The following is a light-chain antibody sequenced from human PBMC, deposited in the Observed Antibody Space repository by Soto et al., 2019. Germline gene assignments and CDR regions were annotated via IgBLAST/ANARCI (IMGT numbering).Light chain of an antibody. CDR1: SSDIGAYDY. V-gene: IGLV2-14*01. J-gene: IGLJ1*01. Sequence: HPASVSGSPGQSITVSCTGTSSDIGAYDYVSWYQQHPGKAPKVIISEVSKRPSGVSHRFSGSKSGNTASLTISGLQAEDEADYYCSSYTSSSTVGVFGTGTKVTVL. CDR2: EVS. CDR3: SSYTSSSTVGV.